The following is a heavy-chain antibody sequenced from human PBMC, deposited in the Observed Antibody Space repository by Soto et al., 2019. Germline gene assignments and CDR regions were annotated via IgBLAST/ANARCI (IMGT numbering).Heavy chain of an antibody. Sequence: SGGSLRLSCAGSGFTFSNYAIHWVRQTPGKGLEWVAVISHDGTKEFYADSVRGRITISKDNSKNTLYLQMNSLRPEDTAVYYCAKSYGSGSYYNFWVDPWGQGTLVTVSS. CDR1: GFTFSNYA. D-gene: IGHD3-10*01. CDR2: ISHDGTKE. V-gene: IGHV3-30-3*01. CDR3: AKSYGSGSYYNFWVDP. J-gene: IGHJ5*02.